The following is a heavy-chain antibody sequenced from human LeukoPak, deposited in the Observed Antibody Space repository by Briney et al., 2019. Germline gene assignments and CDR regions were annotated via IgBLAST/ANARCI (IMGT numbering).Heavy chain of an antibody. Sequence: GASVTLSFTSSVSTFTSYDINWVRHAPGQGLELEGLINPNSGNSGYAQKFQGRVTMTRNTSISTAYMELSSLRSEDTVVYYCVRVGVGLKLERPGGPFDYWGKGTLFTVSS. D-gene: IGHD1-1*01. CDR2: INPNSGNS. J-gene: IGHJ4*02. CDR3: VRVGVGLKLERPGGPFDY. CDR1: VSTFTSYD. V-gene: IGHV1-8*01.